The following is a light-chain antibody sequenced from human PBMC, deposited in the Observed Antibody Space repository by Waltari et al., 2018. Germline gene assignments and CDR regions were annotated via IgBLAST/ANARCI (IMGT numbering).Light chain of an antibody. Sequence: QSVLTQPPSASGTPGQRVTISCSGSSSNLGSNYVYWYQQLPGTAPKLLIYGNNQRPLGGPDRFSGSKSGTSASLAISGLRSEDEADYYCAAWDDSLSGRGVFGGGTKLTVL. CDR1: SSNLGSNY. CDR3: AAWDDSLSGRGV. V-gene: IGLV1-47*01. J-gene: IGLJ3*02. CDR2: GNN.